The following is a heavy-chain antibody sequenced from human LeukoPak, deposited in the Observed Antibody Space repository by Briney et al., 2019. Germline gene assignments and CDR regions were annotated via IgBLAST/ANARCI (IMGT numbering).Heavy chain of an antibody. V-gene: IGHV3-23*01. CDR3: AKASELLLWFGEHVDY. J-gene: IGHJ4*02. D-gene: IGHD3-10*01. Sequence: PGGSLRLSCAASGIPFSANWMSWVRQAPGKALEWVSAISGSGGSTYYADSVKGRFTISRDNSKNTLYLQMNSLRAEDTAVYYCAKASELLLWFGEHVDYWGQGTLVTVSS. CDR1: GIPFSANW. CDR2: ISGSGGST.